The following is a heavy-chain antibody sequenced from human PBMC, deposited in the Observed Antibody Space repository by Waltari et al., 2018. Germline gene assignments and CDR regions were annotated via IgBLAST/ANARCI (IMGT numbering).Heavy chain of an antibody. D-gene: IGHD5-12*01. CDR1: GFTFSSYA. V-gene: IGHV3-23*04. J-gene: IGHJ4*02. CDR2: SSGSGGST. CDR3: AKVLYSGYDPADY. Sequence: EVQLVESGGGLVQPGGSLRLSCAASGFTFSSYAMSWVRQAPGKGLEGVSASSGSGGSTYYADSVKGLFTISRDNSKNTLYLQMNSLRAEDTAVYYCAKVLYSGYDPADYWGQGTLVTVSS.